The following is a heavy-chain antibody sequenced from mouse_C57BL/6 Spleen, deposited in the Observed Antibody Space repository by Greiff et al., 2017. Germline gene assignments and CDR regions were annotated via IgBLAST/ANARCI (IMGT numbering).Heavy chain of an antibody. CDR2: IYPGDGDT. D-gene: IGHD3-1*01. CDR3: ARSGGIYAMDY. J-gene: IGHJ4*01. CDR1: GYAFSSYW. Sequence: VQVVESGAELVKPGASVKISCKASGYAFSSYWMNWVKQRPGKGLEWIGQIYPGDGDTNYNGKFKGKATLTADKSSSTAYMQLSSLTSEDSAVYFCARSGGIYAMDYWGQGTSVTVSS. V-gene: IGHV1-80*01.